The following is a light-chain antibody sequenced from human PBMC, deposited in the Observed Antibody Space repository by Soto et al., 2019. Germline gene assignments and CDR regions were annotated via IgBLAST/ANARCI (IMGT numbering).Light chain of an antibody. V-gene: IGLV1-44*01. J-gene: IGLJ2*01. Sequence: QSVLTQPPSASGTPGQRVTISCSGSSSNIGSNTVNWYQQIPGTAPKLLIYSNNQRPSGVPDRFSGSKSGTSASLANSGLQSEDEANYYCAEWDDSLNGYVVFGGAAKLTV. CDR3: AEWDDSLNGYVV. CDR1: SSNIGSNT. CDR2: SNN.